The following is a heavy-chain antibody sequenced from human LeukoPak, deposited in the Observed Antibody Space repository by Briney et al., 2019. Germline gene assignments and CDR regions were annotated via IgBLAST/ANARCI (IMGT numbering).Heavy chain of an antibody. CDR3: AKGVSVGEPWPVYGMDV. Sequence: QSGGSLRLSCAASGFTFSSYAMTWVRQAPGKGLEWVSGISGSGGSTYYADSVKGRFTISRDNSKNTLYLQMNSLRAEDTAVYYCAKGVSVGEPWPVYGMDVWGQGTTVTVSS. D-gene: IGHD3-10*01. V-gene: IGHV3-23*01. CDR1: GFTFSSYA. J-gene: IGHJ6*02. CDR2: ISGSGGST.